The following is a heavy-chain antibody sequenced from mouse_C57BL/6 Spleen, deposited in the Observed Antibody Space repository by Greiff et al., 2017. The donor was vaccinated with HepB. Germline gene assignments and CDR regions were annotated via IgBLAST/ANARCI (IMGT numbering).Heavy chain of an antibody. D-gene: IGHD3-3*01. J-gene: IGHJ2*01. CDR1: GYSITSGYY. CDR2: ISYDGSN. V-gene: IGHV3-6*01. Sequence: EVQRVESGPGLVKPSQSLSLTCSVTGYSITSGYYRNWIRQFPGNKLEWMGYISYDGSNNYNPSLKNRISITRDTSKNQFFLKLNSVTTEDTATYYCARTGTGYYFDYWGQGTTLTVSS. CDR3: ARTGTGYYFDY.